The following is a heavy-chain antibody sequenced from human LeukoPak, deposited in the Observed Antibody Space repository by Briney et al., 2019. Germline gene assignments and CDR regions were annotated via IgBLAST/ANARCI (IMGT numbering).Heavy chain of an antibody. D-gene: IGHD3-3*01. J-gene: IGHJ4*02. CDR2: INLSGST. V-gene: IGHV4-34*01. Sequence: PSETLSLTCAVYGGSFSGYYWSWIRQPPGKGLEWIGEINLSGSTNYNPSLKSRVTISVDTSKNQFSLKLSSVTAADTAVYYCARGEPTNYDFWSGYPGKYYFDYWGQGTLVTVSS. CDR3: ARGEPTNYDFWSGYPGKYYFDY. CDR1: GGSFSGYY.